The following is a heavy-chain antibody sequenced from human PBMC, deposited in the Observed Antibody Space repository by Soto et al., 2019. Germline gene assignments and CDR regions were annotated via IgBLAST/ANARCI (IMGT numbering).Heavy chain of an antibody. CDR3: ARTVCSSASCYGYYYYGLDV. J-gene: IGHJ6*02. V-gene: IGHV4-31*03. CDR1: CDSIISTNNY. D-gene: IGHD2-2*01. Sequence: SETLSLTCTFSCDSIISTNNYWSWIRQHPGKGLEWIGYIYYSGSTYYNPSLKSRPAISVDTSKNQFSLKLSSVTAADTAVYYCARTVCSSASCYGYYYYGLDVWGQGTTVTVSS. CDR2: IYYSGST.